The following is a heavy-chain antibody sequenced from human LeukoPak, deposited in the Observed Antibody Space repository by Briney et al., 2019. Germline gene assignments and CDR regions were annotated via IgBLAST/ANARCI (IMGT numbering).Heavy chain of an antibody. J-gene: IGHJ6*02. Sequence: SQTLSLTCTVSGGSISSGDYYWSWIRQPPGKGLEWIGYIYHSGSTYYNPSLKSRVTISVDTSKNQFSLKLSSVTAADTAVYYCARFHYYDSSGYPDYYYYGMDVWGQGTTVTVSS. CDR1: GGSISSGDYY. CDR2: IYHSGST. V-gene: IGHV4-30-4*01. CDR3: ARFHYYDSSGYPDYYYYGMDV. D-gene: IGHD3-22*01.